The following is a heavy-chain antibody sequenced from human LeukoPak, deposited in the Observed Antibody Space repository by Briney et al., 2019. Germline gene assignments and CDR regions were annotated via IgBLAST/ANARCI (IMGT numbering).Heavy chain of an antibody. Sequence: GGSLRLSCAASGFTFSSYGMSWVRQAPGKGLEWVAIISYDGSNEYYADSVKGRFTISRDNAKNSLYLQMNSLRAEDTAVYYCARDRHYYYMDVWGKGTTVTISS. CDR1: GFTFSSYG. CDR3: ARDRHYYYMDV. CDR2: ISYDGSNE. J-gene: IGHJ6*03. V-gene: IGHV3-30*03.